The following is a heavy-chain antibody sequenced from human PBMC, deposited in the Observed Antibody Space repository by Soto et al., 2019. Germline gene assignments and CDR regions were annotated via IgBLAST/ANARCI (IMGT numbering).Heavy chain of an antibody. Sequence: QVQLVQSGAEVKKPGSSVKVSCKASGGTFSSYAVTWVRQAPGQGLEWMGGTIPMFGIEIYAQKFQGRVTITADESTSTAYMELSSLRSEDTALYYCARSTRGDYCYGMDVWGQGTTVTVS. CDR3: ARSTRGDYCYGMDV. J-gene: IGHJ6*02. V-gene: IGHV1-69*01. CDR1: GGTFSSYA. CDR2: TIPMFGIE.